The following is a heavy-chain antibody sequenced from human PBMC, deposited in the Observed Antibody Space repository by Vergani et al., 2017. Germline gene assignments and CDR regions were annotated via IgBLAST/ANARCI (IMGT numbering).Heavy chain of an antibody. CDR3: ARVVQLERLPITYYYYYMDV. CDR2: IYYSGST. D-gene: IGHD1-1*01. V-gene: IGHV4-59*01. J-gene: IGHJ6*03. Sequence: QVQLRESGPGLVKPSETLSLTCTVSGGSISSYYWSWIRQPPGKGLEWIGYIYYSGSTNYNPSLKSRVTISVDTSKNQFSLKLSSVTAADTAVYYCARVVQLERLPITYYYYYMDVWGKGTTVTVSS. CDR1: GGSISSYY.